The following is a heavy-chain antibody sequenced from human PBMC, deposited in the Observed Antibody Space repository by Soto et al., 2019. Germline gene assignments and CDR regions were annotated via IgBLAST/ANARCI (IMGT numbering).Heavy chain of an antibody. CDR2: IKQDGSEK. J-gene: IGHJ6*02. V-gene: IGHV3-7*03. D-gene: IGHD3-22*01. CDR1: GFTFGSYW. CDR3: AREGNYYDSSGYSYYYYGMDV. Sequence: VGSLRLSCSASGFTFGSYWMSWVRQAPGKWLEWVANIKQDGSEKYYLDSVKGRFTISRDNAKNSLYLQMNSLRAEDTAVYYCAREGNYYDSSGYSYYYYGMDVWGQGTTVTVSS.